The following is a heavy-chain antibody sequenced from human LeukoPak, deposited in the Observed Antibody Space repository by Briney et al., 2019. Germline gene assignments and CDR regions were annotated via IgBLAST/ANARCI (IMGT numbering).Heavy chain of an antibody. CDR2: MNPNSGNT. J-gene: IGHJ3*02. Sequence: ASVKVSCKASGYTFTSYDINWVRQATGQGLEWMGWMNPNSGNTGYAQKFQGRVTMTRNTSISTAYMELSSLRSEDTAAYYCAKDCSSGWFRDWFADAFDIWGQGTMVTVSS. CDR3: AKDCSSGWFRDWFADAFDI. CDR1: GYTFTSYD. V-gene: IGHV1-8*01. D-gene: IGHD6-19*01.